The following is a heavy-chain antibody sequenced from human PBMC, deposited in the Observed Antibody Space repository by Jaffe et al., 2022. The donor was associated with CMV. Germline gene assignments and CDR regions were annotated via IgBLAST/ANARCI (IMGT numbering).Heavy chain of an antibody. V-gene: IGHV3-53*01. Sequence: EVQLVESGGGLIQPGGSLRLSCAASGFTVSSNYMSWVRQAPGKGLEWVSVIYSGGSTYYADSVKGRFTISRDNSKNTLYLQMNSLRAEDTAVYYCARGNPYDFWSGYPLIYWGQGTLVTVSS. CDR3: ARGNPYDFWSGYPLIY. D-gene: IGHD3-3*01. CDR2: IYSGGST. J-gene: IGHJ4*02. CDR1: GFTVSSNY.